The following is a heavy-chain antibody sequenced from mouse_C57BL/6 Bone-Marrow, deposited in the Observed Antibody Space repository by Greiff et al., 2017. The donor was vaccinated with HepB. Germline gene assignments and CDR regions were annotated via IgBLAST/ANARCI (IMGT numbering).Heavy chain of an antibody. Sequence: VQLQQSGAELARPGASVKLSCKASGYTFTSYGISWVKQRTGQGLEWIGEIYPRSGNTYYNEKFKGKATLTADKSSSTAYMELRSLTSEDSAVYFCARLWLTGTWAWFAYWGQGTLVTVSA. D-gene: IGHD4-1*01. J-gene: IGHJ3*01. CDR3: ARLWLTGTWAWFAY. CDR1: GYTFTSYG. CDR2: IYPRSGNT. V-gene: IGHV1-81*01.